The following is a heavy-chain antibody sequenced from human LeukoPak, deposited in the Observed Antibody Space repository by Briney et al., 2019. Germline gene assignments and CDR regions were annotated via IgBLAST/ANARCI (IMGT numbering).Heavy chain of an antibody. D-gene: IGHD2-2*01. J-gene: IGHJ6*02. V-gene: IGHV4-30-4*01. CDR3: AREIVVVPAAASYYYYYGMDV. CDR2: IYYSGST. Sequence: KSSETLSLTCTVSGGSISSGDYYWSWIRQPPGKGLEWIGYIYYSGSTYYNPSLKSQVTISVDTSKNQFSLKLSSVTAADTAVYYCAREIVVVPAAASYYYYYGMDVWGQGTTVTVSS. CDR1: GGSISSGDYY.